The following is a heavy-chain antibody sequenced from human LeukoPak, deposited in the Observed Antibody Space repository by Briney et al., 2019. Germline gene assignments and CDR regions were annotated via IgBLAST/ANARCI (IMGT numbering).Heavy chain of an antibody. CDR1: GYTFTSYD. CDR2: MNPNSGNT. Sequence: ASGKVSCKASGYTFTSYDINWVRQATGQGLEWMGWMNPNSGNTGYAQKFQGRVTMTRNTSISTAYMELSSLRSEDTAVYYCARGGSLRRTVTTLGYWGQGTLVTVSS. V-gene: IGHV1-8*01. CDR3: ARGGSLRRTVTTLGY. J-gene: IGHJ4*02. D-gene: IGHD4-17*01.